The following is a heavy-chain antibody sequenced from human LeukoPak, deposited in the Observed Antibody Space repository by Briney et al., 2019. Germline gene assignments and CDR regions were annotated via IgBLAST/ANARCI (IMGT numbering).Heavy chain of an antibody. Sequence: GGSLRLSCAASGFTFSSYAMSWVRQAPGKGLEWVSAISGSGGSTYYADSAKGRFTISRDNSKNTLYLQMNSLRAEDTAVYYCAKESGNYYDSSGYPQLDYWGQGTLVTVSS. CDR1: GFTFSSYA. D-gene: IGHD3-22*01. J-gene: IGHJ4*02. CDR3: AKESGNYYDSSGYPQLDY. CDR2: ISGSGGST. V-gene: IGHV3-23*01.